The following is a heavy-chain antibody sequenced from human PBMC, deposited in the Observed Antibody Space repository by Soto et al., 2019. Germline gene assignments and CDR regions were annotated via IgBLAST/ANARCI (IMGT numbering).Heavy chain of an antibody. CDR3: AADPGITGTLGYYNWLDP. Sequence: SVMVSGKASGFTFTSAAVQWVRQARGQRLEWIGWIVVGSGNTNYAQKFQERVTITRDMSTSNAYLELSSLRSEDTAVYYCAADPGITGTLGYYNWLDPWGQGTLVTVSS. V-gene: IGHV1-58*01. D-gene: IGHD1-20*01. CDR1: GFTFTSAA. J-gene: IGHJ5*02. CDR2: IVVGSGNT.